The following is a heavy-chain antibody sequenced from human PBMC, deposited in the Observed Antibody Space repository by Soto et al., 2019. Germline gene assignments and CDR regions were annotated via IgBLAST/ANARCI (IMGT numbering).Heavy chain of an antibody. CDR1: GFTFSTYA. CDR2: ISYTGANQ. J-gene: IGHJ4*02. V-gene: IGHV3-30-3*01. CDR3: ARDAFLHSRGAYYDH. Sequence: QVRLVESGGGAVQPGDSLRLSCDASGFTFSTYALHWVRQAPGKGLEWVAFISYTGANQYYADSVKGRFTVSRYNSKNIASLRMTSRKPKDSAVYYCARDAFLHSRGAYYDHWGQGTLVTVSS. D-gene: IGHD3-10*01.